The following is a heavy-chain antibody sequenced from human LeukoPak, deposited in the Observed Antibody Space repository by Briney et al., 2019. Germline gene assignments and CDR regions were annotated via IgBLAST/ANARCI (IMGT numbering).Heavy chain of an antibody. CDR3: TTPFGDYDILTAKKDFDY. CDR1: GFTFSNAW. J-gene: IGHJ4*02. CDR2: IKSKTDGGTT. Sequence: GGSLRLSCAASGFTFSNAWMSWVRQAPGKGLEWVGRIKSKTDGGTTDYAAPVKGRFTISRDDSKNTLYLQMNSLKTEDTAVYYCTTPFGDYDILTAKKDFDYWGQGTLVTVSS. D-gene: IGHD3-9*01. V-gene: IGHV3-15*01.